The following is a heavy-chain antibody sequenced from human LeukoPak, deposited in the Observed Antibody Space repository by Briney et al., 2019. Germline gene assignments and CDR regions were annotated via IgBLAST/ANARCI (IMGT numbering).Heavy chain of an antibody. Sequence: PSETLSLTCTVSGGSISSSSYYWGWIRQPPGKGLEWIGSIYYSGSTYYNPSLKSRVTISVDTSKNQFSLKLSSVTAADTAVYYCARGSSLYDILTGYVPGGYVYWGQGTLVTVSS. CDR1: GGSISSSSYY. J-gene: IGHJ4*02. V-gene: IGHV4-39*07. CDR2: IYYSGST. CDR3: ARGSSLYDILTGYVPGGYVY. D-gene: IGHD3-9*01.